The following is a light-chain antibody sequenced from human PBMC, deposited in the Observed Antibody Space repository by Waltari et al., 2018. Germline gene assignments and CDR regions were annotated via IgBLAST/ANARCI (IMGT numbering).Light chain of an antibody. J-gene: IGLJ3*02. CDR3: YSATDNNLRV. Sequence: SYELTQPSSVSLSPGQTARITCSGDLLSTKSARGSQQRPGQAPVLVIYKDSERPSGIPERFSGSSSGTTVILTISGAQVEDEADYYCYSATDNNLRVFGGGTKLTVL. CDR2: KDS. CDR1: LLSTKS. V-gene: IGLV3-27*01.